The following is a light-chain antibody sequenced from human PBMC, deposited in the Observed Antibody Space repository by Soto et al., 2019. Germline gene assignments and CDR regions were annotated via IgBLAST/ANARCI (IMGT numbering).Light chain of an antibody. CDR2: EGS. V-gene: IGLV2-23*01. J-gene: IGLJ1*01. CDR3: CSYAGSSTYV. CDR1: SSDVGTYNL. Sequence: QLVLTQPASVSGSPGQSITISCTGTSSDVGTYNLVSWYQHHPGKAPKLMIYEGSKRPSGVSNRFSGSKSGNTASLTISGLQAEDEADYYCCSYAGSSTYVFGTGTQLTVL.